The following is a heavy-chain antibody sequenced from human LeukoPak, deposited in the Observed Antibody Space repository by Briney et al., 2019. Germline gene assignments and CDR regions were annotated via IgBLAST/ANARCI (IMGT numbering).Heavy chain of an antibody. Sequence: GASVKVSCKASGYHFTDYYMHWVRQAPGQGLEWMGWINPSSGGTNYAQRFQGRVTMTRDTSVSTAYMELDRLRSDDTAVYYCARESRGILNYFDYWGQGALVTVSS. CDR2: INPSSGGT. V-gene: IGHV1-2*02. D-gene: IGHD3-10*01. CDR3: ARESRGILNYFDY. J-gene: IGHJ4*02. CDR1: GYHFTDYY.